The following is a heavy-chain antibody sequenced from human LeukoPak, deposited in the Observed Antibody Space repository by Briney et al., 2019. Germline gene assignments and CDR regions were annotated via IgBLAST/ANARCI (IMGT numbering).Heavy chain of an antibody. CDR1: GGSISSYY. V-gene: IGHV4-59*08. CDR3: ARRPHPLWFGELYYYYGMDV. Sequence: SETLSLTCTVSGGSISSYYWSWIRQPPGKGLEWIGYIYYSGSTNYNPSLRSRVTISVDTSKNQFSLKLSSVTAADTAVYYCARRPHPLWFGELYYYYGMDVWGQGTTVTVSS. J-gene: IGHJ6*02. D-gene: IGHD3-10*01. CDR2: IYYSGST.